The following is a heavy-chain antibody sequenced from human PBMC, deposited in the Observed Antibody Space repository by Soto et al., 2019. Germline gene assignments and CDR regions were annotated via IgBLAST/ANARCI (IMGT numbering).Heavy chain of an antibody. CDR2: INPSGGST. J-gene: IGHJ4*02. CDR1: GYTCTSYY. Sequence: ASVKVSCKASGYTCTSYYMHWVRQAPGQGLEWMGIINPSGGSTSYAQKFQGRVTMTRDTSTSTVYMELSSLRSEDTAVYYCARGSLTIFGVVIVYYFDYWGQGTLVTVSS. D-gene: IGHD3-3*01. V-gene: IGHV1-46*01. CDR3: ARGSLTIFGVVIVYYFDY.